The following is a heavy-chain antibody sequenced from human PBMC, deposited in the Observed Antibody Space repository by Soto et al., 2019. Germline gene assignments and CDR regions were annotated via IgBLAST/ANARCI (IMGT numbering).Heavy chain of an antibody. CDR2: ISGSGGST. Sequence: GGSLRLSCAASGVTISNKYMTWVRQAPGRGLEWVSAISGSGGSTYYADSVKGRFTISRDNSKNTLYLQMNSLRAEDTAVYYCAKDYYDSSGYPYNFDYWGQGTLVTVSS. CDR1: GVTISNKY. J-gene: IGHJ4*02. V-gene: IGHV3-23*01. D-gene: IGHD3-22*01. CDR3: AKDYYDSSGYPYNFDY.